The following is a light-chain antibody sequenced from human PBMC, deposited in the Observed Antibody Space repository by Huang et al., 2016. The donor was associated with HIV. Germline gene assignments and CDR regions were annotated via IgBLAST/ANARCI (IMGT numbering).Light chain of an antibody. CDR1: QNIGTY. CDR2: DTS. CDR3: QQRSKWPLT. J-gene: IGKJ4*01. Sequence: EIVLTQSPVTLSLSPGNRATLSCRASQNIGTYLAWYQQKSGQAPRLLIYDTSNGAAGIPARFSASGSETDFTLTIDSLDPDDFAIYHCQQRSKWPLTFGGGTRVEMK. V-gene: IGKV3-11*01.